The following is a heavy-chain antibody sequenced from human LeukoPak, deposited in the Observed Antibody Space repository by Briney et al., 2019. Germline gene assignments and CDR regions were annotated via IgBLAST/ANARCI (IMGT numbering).Heavy chain of an antibody. CDR3: ARAGMIVEPSAQNDY. CDR1: GYTFTDYY. J-gene: IGHJ4*02. Sequence: ASVKVSCQASGYTFTDYYIHWVRQAPGHGLEWMAWINPTSGDTHYALRFQGRVTMTRDTSIRTAYMELRSLRSDDTAVYYCARAGMIVEPSAQNDYWGQGTLVTVSS. CDR2: INPTSGDT. D-gene: IGHD3-22*01. V-gene: IGHV1-2*02.